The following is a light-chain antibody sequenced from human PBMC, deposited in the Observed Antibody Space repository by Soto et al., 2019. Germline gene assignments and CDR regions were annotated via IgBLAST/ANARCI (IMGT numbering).Light chain of an antibody. CDR1: QSVSSY. J-gene: IGKJ1*01. CDR3: QQRSNWPPT. V-gene: IGKV3-11*01. CDR2: DAS. Sequence: EIVLTQSPATLSLSPCERSTLSCRASQSVSSYLAWYQQKPGQAPRLLIYDASNRATGIPARFSGSGSGTDFTLTISSLEPEDFAVYYCQQRSNWPPTFGQGTKVDIK.